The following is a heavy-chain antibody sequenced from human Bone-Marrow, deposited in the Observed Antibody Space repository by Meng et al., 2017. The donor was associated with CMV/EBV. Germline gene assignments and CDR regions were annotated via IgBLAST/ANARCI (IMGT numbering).Heavy chain of an antibody. V-gene: IGHV4-31*03. CDR2: IYYSGST. D-gene: IGHD3-10*01. CDR3: ARAAGGGRDY. J-gene: IGHJ4*02. CDR1: GGSSSRGGYY. Sequence: TCTGSGGSSSRGGYYWSWTRQHPGKGLEWIGYIYYSGSTYYNPSLKSRVTISVDTSKNQFSLKLSSVTAADTAVYYCARAAGGGRDYWGQGTLVTVSS.